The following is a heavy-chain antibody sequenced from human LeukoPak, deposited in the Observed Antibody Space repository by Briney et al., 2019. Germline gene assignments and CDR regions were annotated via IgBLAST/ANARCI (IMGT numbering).Heavy chain of an antibody. CDR1: GGSISSDY. D-gene: IGHD5-12*01. V-gene: IGHV4-4*07. CDR3: AREGGNDRKLDY. CDR2: IYNTGTT. J-gene: IGHJ4*02. Sequence: PSETLSLTCTVSGGSISSDYWSWIRQPAGKGLEWIGRIYNTGTTNYNTSLKSRVTMSVDTFTNQFSLRLSSVTAADTAVYYCAREGGNDRKLDYWGQGTLVTVSS.